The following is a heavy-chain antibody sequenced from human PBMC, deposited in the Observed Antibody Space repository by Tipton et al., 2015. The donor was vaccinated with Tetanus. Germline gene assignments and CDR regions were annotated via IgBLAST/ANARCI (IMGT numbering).Heavy chain of an antibody. J-gene: IGHJ2*01. D-gene: IGHD2-15*01. CDR1: GGSISYYY. V-gene: IGHV4-59*01. Sequence: TLSLTCSVSGGSISYYYWSWIRQSPGKGLGWIGHIYYNGSTKYNPSLKSRVTVSLDTSKKHFSLRLSSVTAADTAVYYCARGGLCVGPACAGISPLLDVWGRGTLVTVSS. CDR3: ARGGLCVGPACAGISPLLDV. CDR2: IYYNGST.